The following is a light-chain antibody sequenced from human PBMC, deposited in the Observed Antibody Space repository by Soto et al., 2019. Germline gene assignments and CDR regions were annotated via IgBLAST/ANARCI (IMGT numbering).Light chain of an antibody. J-gene: IGLJ2*01. Sequence: QSVLTQPPSVSGAPGQRVSISCTGSTSNIGAPYDVHWYQHLPGTAPKLLIYGDNNRPSGVPDRFSGSKSGTSASLAITGLQAEDEADYYCQSYENRLSGAYLVLGGGTKLTVL. CDR1: TSNIGAPYD. V-gene: IGLV1-40*01. CDR2: GDN. CDR3: QSYENRLSGAYLV.